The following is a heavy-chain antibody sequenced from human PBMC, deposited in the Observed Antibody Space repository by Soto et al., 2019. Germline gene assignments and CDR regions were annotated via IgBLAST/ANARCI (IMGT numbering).Heavy chain of an antibody. V-gene: IGHV4-4*07. D-gene: IGHD6-19*01. CDR3: AREAIAVAGPGDFDY. CDR1: GGSISSYY. J-gene: IGHJ4*02. CDR2: IYTSGST. Sequence: SETLSLTCTVSGGSISSYYWSWIRQPAGKGLEWIGRIYTSGSTNYNPSLKNRVTMSVDTSKNQFSLKLSSVTAADTAVYYCAREAIAVAGPGDFDYWGQGTLVTVSS.